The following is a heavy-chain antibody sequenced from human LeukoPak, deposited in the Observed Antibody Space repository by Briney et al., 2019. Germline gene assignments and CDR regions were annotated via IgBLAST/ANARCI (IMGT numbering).Heavy chain of an antibody. CDR2: IYSSGST. D-gene: IGHD4-17*01. V-gene: IGHV4-59*08. CDR1: GGSISSYY. CDR3: ARQYGNWYFDL. J-gene: IGHJ2*01. Sequence: SETQSLTCPVSGGSISSYYWSWIRQPPGKGLEWIGYIYSSGSTSYNPSLKSRVTISVDTSKNQFSLKLSSVTAADTAVYYCARQYGNWYFDLWGRGTLVTVSS.